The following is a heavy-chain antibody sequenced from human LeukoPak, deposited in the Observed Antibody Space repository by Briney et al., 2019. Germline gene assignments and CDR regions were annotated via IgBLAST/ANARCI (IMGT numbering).Heavy chain of an antibody. V-gene: IGHV1-2*02. D-gene: IGHD6-6*01. Sequence: ASVKVSCKASGYTFPGYYMHWVRQAPGQGLEWMGWINPNSGGTNYAQKFQGRVTMTRDTSISTAYMELSRLRSDDSAVYYCAREHSSSSGKVFDYWGQGTLVTVSS. J-gene: IGHJ4*02. CDR2: INPNSGGT. CDR1: GYTFPGYY. CDR3: AREHSSSSGKVFDY.